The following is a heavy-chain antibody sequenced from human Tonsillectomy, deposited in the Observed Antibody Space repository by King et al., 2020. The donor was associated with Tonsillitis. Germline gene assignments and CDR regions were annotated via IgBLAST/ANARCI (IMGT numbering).Heavy chain of an antibody. J-gene: IGHJ4*02. Sequence: LQLQESGPGLVKPSETLSLTCTVSGGPISSTSYYWTWIRQPPGKGLEWIGSIHASGATYYTTSLNSRVTISVDTSKNLFSLKVTSATAADTAVYYCGRVDRYVGEGLVDYWGQGTLVTVSS. V-gene: IGHV4-39*02. CDR3: GRVDRYVGEGLVDY. CDR2: IHASGAT. CDR1: GGPISSTSYY. D-gene: IGHD3-9*01.